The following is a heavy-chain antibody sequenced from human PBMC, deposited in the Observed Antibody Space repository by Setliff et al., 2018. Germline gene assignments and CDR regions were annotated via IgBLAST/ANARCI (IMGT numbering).Heavy chain of an antibody. CDR1: GYIFTSYG. D-gene: IGHD1-26*01. CDR2: IGGYNGNT. Sequence: ASVKVSCKASGYIFTSYGISWVRQAPGQKLEYLGWIGGYNGNTNYAQKLQGRVTMTIDTFTSTVYMELRNLRSDDTAVYYCARDYRGELHYWGQGTLVTVS. CDR3: ARDYRGELHY. V-gene: IGHV1-18*01. J-gene: IGHJ4*02.